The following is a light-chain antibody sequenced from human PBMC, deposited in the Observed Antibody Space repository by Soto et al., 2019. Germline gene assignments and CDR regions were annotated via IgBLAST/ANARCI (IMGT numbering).Light chain of an antibody. CDR1: QSDSSK. J-gene: IGKJ2*01. V-gene: IGKV3-15*01. Sequence: DTLMTQSPATLSVSPGERATLPCRASQSDSSKLVWYQQKPGQATRLLIYNASTRATDIPARFSGSGSGTEFTLSISSRQSEDFAVYYCQQYNNWPPYTFGQGTKLEI. CDR2: NAS. CDR3: QQYNNWPPYT.